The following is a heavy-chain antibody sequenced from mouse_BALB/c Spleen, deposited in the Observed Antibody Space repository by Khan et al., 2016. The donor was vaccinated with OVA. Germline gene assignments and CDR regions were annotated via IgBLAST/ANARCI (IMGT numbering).Heavy chain of an antibody. CDR1: GYSFTLYY. CDR2: VNPNTGGT. V-gene: IGHV1-26*01. Sequence: IQLVQSGPDLVKPGASVKISCKASGYSFTLYYMTWVRQSHGKSLEWIGRVNPNTGGTDYNQDFKGKAILTVDKSSNTAYMEFHSLTSEDSAVYYCARGYDFFAYWGQGTLVTVSA. D-gene: IGHD2-14*01. CDR3: ARGYDFFAY. J-gene: IGHJ3*01.